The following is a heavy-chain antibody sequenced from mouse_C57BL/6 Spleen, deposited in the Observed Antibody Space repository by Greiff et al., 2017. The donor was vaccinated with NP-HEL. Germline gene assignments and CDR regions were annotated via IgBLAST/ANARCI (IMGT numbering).Heavy chain of an antibody. D-gene: IGHD1-1*01. CDR2: ILPGSGST. V-gene: IGHV1-9*01. CDR3: ASENYYGSSYPYAMDY. Sequence: QVQLQQSGAELMKPGASVKLSCKATGYTFTGYWIEWVKQRPGHGLEWIGEILPGSGSTKYIEKFKGKATFTADTSSNTAYMQLSSLTSEDSAIYYCASENYYGSSYPYAMDYWGQGTSVTVSS. J-gene: IGHJ4*01. CDR1: GYTFTGYW.